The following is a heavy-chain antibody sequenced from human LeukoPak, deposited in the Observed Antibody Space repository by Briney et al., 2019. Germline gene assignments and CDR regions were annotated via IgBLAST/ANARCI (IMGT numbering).Heavy chain of an antibody. CDR3: AKDVAAAGTGWYFDL. CDR1: GFTFDDYA. D-gene: IGHD6-13*01. CDR2: ISWNSGSI. J-gene: IGHJ2*01. Sequence: GGSLRLSCAASGFTFDDYAMHWVRQAPGKGLEWVSGISWNSGSIGYADSVKGRFTISRDNAKNSLYLQMNSLRAEDTALYYCAKDVAAAGTGWYFDLWGRGTLVTVSS. V-gene: IGHV3-9*01.